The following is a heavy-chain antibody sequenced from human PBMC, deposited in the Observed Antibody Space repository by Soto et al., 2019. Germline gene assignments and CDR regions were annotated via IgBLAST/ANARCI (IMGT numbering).Heavy chain of an antibody. D-gene: IGHD3-16*01. J-gene: IGHJ4*02. CDR2: IKEDGSGK. Sequence: GGSLRLSCTASGFTFSSYWMSWVRQAPGKGLGWVANIKEDGSGKYYVDSVKGRFSISRDNARNSLYLQMNSLRVEDMAVYYCVRVGRLGGYWGQGALVTVSS. V-gene: IGHV3-7*03. CDR3: VRVGRLGGY. CDR1: GFTFSSYW.